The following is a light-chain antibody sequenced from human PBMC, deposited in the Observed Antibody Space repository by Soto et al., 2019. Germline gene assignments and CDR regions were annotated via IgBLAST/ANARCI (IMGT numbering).Light chain of an antibody. CDR1: QIINTW. Sequence: IQLQQSPSALSASVEGRVTNTCRASQIINTWLAWYQQKTGKAPKLLIYDASTLESGVPSRFSGRGSGTEFTLTISSLKPDDFAIYYCQQYKSYSLWTFGQGTKVDIK. V-gene: IGKV1-5*01. CDR3: QQYKSYSLWT. J-gene: IGKJ1*01. CDR2: DAS.